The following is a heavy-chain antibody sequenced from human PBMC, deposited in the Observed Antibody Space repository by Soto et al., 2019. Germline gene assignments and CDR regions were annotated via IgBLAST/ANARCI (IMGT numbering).Heavy chain of an antibody. CDR2: ITSSGDTV. D-gene: IGHD3-10*01. V-gene: IGHV3-48*02. J-gene: IGHJ5*01. Sequence: GGSLRLSCAASGFALSDFSFNWVRQAPGRGLEWISYITSSGDTVYYADSVKGRFTISRDNTKNPLYLDMNRLRDDDTAIYYCARSPRPRFGQLINDFDSWGPGALVTVSS. CDR1: GFALSDFS. CDR3: ARSPRPRFGQLINDFDS.